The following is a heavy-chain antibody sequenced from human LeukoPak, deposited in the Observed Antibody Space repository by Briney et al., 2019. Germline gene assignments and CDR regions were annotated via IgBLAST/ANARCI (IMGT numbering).Heavy chain of an antibody. CDR1: GYSLLEVA. D-gene: IGHD5-12*01. Sequence: ASVKVSCKVSGYSLLEVAMHWVRQAPGKGLEWVGSFDPEDGEDGETHYAQKLQGRVTMTEDASTDTAYMELNSLRSEDTAVYYCAMTDRYAGRPFDYWGQGTLFTVSS. CDR3: AMTDRYAGRPFDY. CDR2: FDPEDGEDGET. J-gene: IGHJ4*02. V-gene: IGHV1-24*01.